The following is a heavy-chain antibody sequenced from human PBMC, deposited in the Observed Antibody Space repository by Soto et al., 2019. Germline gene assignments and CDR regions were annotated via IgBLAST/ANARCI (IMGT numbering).Heavy chain of an antibody. J-gene: IGHJ4*02. CDR3: ARVLLPPSYDSSGYGAYGFDY. Sequence: ASVKVSCKASGYTFTSYAMHWARQAPGQRLEWMGWINAGNGNTKYSQKFQGRVTITRDTSASTAYMELSSLRSEDTAVYYCARVLLPPSYDSSGYGAYGFDYWGQGTLVTVSS. D-gene: IGHD3-22*01. V-gene: IGHV1-3*01. CDR1: GYTFTSYA. CDR2: INAGNGNT.